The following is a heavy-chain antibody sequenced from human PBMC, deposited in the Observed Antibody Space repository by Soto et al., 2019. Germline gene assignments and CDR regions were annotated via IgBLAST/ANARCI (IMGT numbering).Heavy chain of an antibody. CDR2: IYPGDSHT. V-gene: IGHV5-51*01. CDR1: GYSFPSYW. D-gene: IGHD6-13*01. J-gene: IGHJ5*02. CDR3: ARHRAQYSSNWYEGWFDP. Sequence: EVQLVQSGAEVKKPGESLKISCKGSGYSFPSYWIGWVRQMPGKGLEWMGTIYPGDSHTRYSPSFQGQVTISVDKSISTAYLPWSSLKASDTAMYYCARHRAQYSSNWYEGWFDPWGQGTLVTVSS.